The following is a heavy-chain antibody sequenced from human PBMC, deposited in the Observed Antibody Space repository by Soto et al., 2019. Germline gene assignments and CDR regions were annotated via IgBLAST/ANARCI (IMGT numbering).Heavy chain of an antibody. CDR2: ISSSSGTR. Sequence: EVQLVESGGGLVQPGGSLRLSCEASGFIFSSYSMNWLRQTPDKRLEWVAHISSSSGTRNYADSVKGRFTISRDNSKNSLYLKMDSLRDEDTAVYYWARANGTYFPLNWGQGTRVAVSS. CDR1: GFIFSSYS. J-gene: IGHJ4*02. D-gene: IGHD1-26*01. V-gene: IGHV3-48*02. CDR3: ARANGTYFPLN.